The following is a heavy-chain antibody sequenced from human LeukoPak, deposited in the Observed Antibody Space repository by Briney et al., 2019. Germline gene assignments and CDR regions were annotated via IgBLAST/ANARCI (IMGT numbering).Heavy chain of an antibody. CDR3: ASDGIEGDYYYMDV. D-gene: IGHD1-14*01. V-gene: IGHV1-46*01. CDR2: NNPGGGTV. CDR1: GYSFTTYY. J-gene: IGHJ6*03. Sequence: ASVKVSCKASGYSFTTYYLYWVRQAPGQGLEWMGINNPGGGTVVHGQKFQGRVSMTRDMSTSTVYMELSSLTSEDTAVYYCASDGIEGDYYYMDVWGRGTTVTVSS.